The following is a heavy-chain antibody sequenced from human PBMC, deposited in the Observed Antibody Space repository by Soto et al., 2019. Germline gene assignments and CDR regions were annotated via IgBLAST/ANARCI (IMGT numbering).Heavy chain of an antibody. CDR1: GLSLRSRS. V-gene: IGHV3-48*02. CDR3: ARGELDRTIDY. Sequence: GGSLRLSCAASGLSLRSRSMNWVRQAPGKGLEWVSYISGSSTTIYYTDSVKGRFTISRDNAKNSLYLQMNSLRHEDTAVYYCARGELDRTIDYWGQGTQVTVS. D-gene: IGHD1-1*01. CDR2: ISGSSTTI. J-gene: IGHJ4*02.